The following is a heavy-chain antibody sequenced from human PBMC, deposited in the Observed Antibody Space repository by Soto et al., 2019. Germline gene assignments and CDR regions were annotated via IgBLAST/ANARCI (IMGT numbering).Heavy chain of an antibody. J-gene: IGHJ5*02. V-gene: IGHV4-31*03. CDR1: GGSISSGGYY. CDR2: IYYSGST. CDR3: ARDLCSGGSCFGWFDP. D-gene: IGHD2-15*01. Sequence: QVQLQESGPGLVKPSQTLSLTCTVSGGSISSGGYYWSWIRQHPGKGLEWIGYIYYSGSTYYNPSLKSRVTISVDTSRNQFSLKLSSVTAADTAVYYCARDLCSGGSCFGWFDPWGQGTLVTVSS.